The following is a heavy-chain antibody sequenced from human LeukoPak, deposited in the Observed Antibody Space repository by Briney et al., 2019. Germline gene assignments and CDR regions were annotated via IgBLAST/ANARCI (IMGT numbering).Heavy chain of an antibody. CDR2: ISGSGNRA. V-gene: IGHV3-23*01. Sequence: GGSLRLSCAASRFTFSTYGMNWVRQTPGKGLGWVSAISGSGNRAYHADSVKGRFTISRDNSKNMLYLQMDSLRAEDTALYYCAKDADISVELVVITSFDSWGQGTLVTVSS. CDR1: RFTFSTYG. CDR3: AKDADISVELVVITSFDS. J-gene: IGHJ4*02. D-gene: IGHD3-22*01.